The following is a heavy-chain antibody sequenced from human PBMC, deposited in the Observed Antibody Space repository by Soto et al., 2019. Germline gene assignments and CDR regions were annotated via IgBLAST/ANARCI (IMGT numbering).Heavy chain of an antibody. D-gene: IGHD4-17*01. CDR2: ISWNSGSI. J-gene: IGHJ3*02. CDR3: AKWDDYGGRKEAFDI. V-gene: IGHV3-9*01. CDR1: GFTFDDYA. Sequence: EVQLVESGGGLVQPGRSLRLSCAASGFTFDDYAMHWVRQAPGKGLEWVSGISWNSGSIGYADSVKGRFTISRDNAKNSLYLHMNSLRTDDTALYYCAKWDDYGGRKEAFDIWGQGTMVTVSS.